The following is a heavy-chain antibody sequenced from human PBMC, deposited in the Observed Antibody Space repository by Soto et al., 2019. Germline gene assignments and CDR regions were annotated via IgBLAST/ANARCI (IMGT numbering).Heavy chain of an antibody. Sequence: GGSLRLSCAASGFTFSGSAFHWVRQAAGEGLEWVGRIRSKANNYATAYGASVKGRLTISRDDSKNTTYLQVNSRKTEDTAVYYCTRGGDSSASSYYYLDVWGKGTTVTVSS. CDR2: IRSKANNYAT. J-gene: IGHJ6*03. D-gene: IGHD3-16*01. CDR3: TRGGDSSASSYYYLDV. V-gene: IGHV3-73*01. CDR1: GFTFSGSA.